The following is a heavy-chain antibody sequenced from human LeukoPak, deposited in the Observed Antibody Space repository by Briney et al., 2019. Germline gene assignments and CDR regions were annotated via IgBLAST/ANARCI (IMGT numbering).Heavy chain of an antibody. V-gene: IGHV5-51*01. D-gene: IGHD4-11*01. Sequence: GESLKISCKASGYSFTTYWIGWVRQLPGKGLEWMGIIYPGDFDTKYSPSFQGQVTISADKSISTAYLQWSSLKASDTAMYYCARGSNYFDYWGQGTLVTVSS. J-gene: IGHJ4*02. CDR3: ARGSNYFDY. CDR1: GYSFTTYW. CDR2: IYPGDFDT.